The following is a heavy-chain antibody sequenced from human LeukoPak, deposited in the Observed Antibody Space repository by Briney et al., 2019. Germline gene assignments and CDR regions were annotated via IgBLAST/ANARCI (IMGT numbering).Heavy chain of an antibody. CDR3: AKEFGGSSSRYFEY. CDR1: GFTFSSYG. Sequence: PGGSLRLSCAASGFTFSSYGMHWVRQAPGKGLEWLAFIWYDGSNKYYADSVKGRFTISRDNSKNTLFLQMNSLRAEDTAVYYCAKEFGGSSSRYFEYWGQGTLVTVSS. V-gene: IGHV3-30*02. J-gene: IGHJ4*02. CDR2: IWYDGSNK. D-gene: IGHD6-13*01.